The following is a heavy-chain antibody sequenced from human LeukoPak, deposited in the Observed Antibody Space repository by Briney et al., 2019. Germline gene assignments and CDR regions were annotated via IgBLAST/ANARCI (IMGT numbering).Heavy chain of an antibody. D-gene: IGHD6-19*01. J-gene: IGHJ5*02. CDR3: AKDSSGWFNWFDP. Sequence: TGGSLRLSCAASGFTFSSYGMHWVRQAPGKGLEWVAFIRYDGSNKYYADSVKGRFTISRDNSKNTLYLQMNSLRAEDTAVYYCAKDSSGWFNWFDPWGQGTLVTVSS. V-gene: IGHV3-30*02. CDR2: IRYDGSNK. CDR1: GFTFSSYG.